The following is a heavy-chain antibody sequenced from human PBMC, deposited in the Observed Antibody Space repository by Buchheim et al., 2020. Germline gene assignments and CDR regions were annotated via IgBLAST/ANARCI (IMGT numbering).Heavy chain of an antibody. V-gene: IGHV3-48*01. CDR2: ISSSSSTI. CDR3: ARDGGVNYYDFWSGYYTGGTYYGMDV. CDR1: GFTFSSYS. J-gene: IGHJ6*02. D-gene: IGHD3-3*01. Sequence: EVQLVESGGGLVQPGGSLRLSCAASGFTFSSYSMNWVRQAPGKGLEWVSYISSSSSTIYYADSVKGRFTISRANAKNSLYLQMNSLRAEDTAVYYCARDGGVNYYDFWSGYYTGGTYYGMDVWGQGTT.